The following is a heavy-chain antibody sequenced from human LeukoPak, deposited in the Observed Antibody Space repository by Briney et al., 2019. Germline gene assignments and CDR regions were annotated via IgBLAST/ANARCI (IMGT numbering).Heavy chain of an antibody. Sequence: GGSLRLSCAASGFTFSSYGMHWVRQVPGKGLEWVAVIWYDGSNKYYADSVKGRFTISRDNSKNTLYLQMNSLRAEDTAVYYCAKDRTIFGVVTTFDYWGQGTLVTVSS. V-gene: IGHV3-30*02. D-gene: IGHD3-3*01. CDR2: IWYDGSNK. CDR1: GFTFSSYG. CDR3: AKDRTIFGVVTTFDY. J-gene: IGHJ4*02.